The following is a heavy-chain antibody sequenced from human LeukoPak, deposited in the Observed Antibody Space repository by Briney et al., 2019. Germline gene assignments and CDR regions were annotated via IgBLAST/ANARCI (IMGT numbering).Heavy chain of an antibody. J-gene: IGHJ4*02. CDR3: AKFRGYCSGGSCSFDY. CDR1: GFTFSSYA. V-gene: IGHV3-23*01. Sequence: GGSLRLSCAASGFTFSSYAMSWVRQAPGKGLEWVSAISGSGGSTYYADSVKGRFTISRDNSKNTLYLQMNGLRAEDTAVYYCAKFRGYCSGGSCSFDYWGQGTLVTVSS. D-gene: IGHD2-15*01. CDR2: ISGSGGST.